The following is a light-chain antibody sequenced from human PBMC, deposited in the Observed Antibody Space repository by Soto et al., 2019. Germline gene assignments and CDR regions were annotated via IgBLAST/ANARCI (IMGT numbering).Light chain of an antibody. CDR2: AAS. CDR1: QGISSY. CDR3: QQLNSYPVT. V-gene: IGKV1-9*01. J-gene: IGKJ4*01. Sequence: IPLTQSPSSLSASVGDRVTITCRASQGISSYLAWYQQKPGKAHKLLIYAASTLQSGVPSRFSGSGSGTDFALTISRLQPEDFATYYCQQLNSYPVTFGGGTKVEIK.